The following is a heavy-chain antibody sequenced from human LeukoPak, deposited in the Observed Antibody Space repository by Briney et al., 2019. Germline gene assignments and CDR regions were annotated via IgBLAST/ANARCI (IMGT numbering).Heavy chain of an antibody. Sequence: SETLPLTCTVSGASINSGGYYWSWIRQHPGKGLEWIGYIYYSGTTYCNPSLKSRVTISVDTSKKQFSLKLSSVTAADTAVYYCARVVSGTYNYYFDPWGQGTLVTVSS. V-gene: IGHV4-31*03. CDR1: GASINSGGYY. J-gene: IGHJ5*02. CDR2: IYYSGTT. D-gene: IGHD1-26*01. CDR3: ARVVSGTYNYYFDP.